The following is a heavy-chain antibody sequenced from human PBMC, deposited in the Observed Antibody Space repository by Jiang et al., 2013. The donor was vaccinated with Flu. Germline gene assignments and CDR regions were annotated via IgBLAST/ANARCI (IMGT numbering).Heavy chain of an antibody. CDR3: ASLYYDSSGYSYYYYYYMDV. V-gene: IGHV1-69*01. CDR2: GTA. Sequence: GTANYAQKFQGRVTITADESTSTAYMELSSLRSEDTAVYYCASLYYDSSGYSYYYYYYMDVWGKGTTVTVSS. D-gene: IGHD3-22*01. J-gene: IGHJ6*03.